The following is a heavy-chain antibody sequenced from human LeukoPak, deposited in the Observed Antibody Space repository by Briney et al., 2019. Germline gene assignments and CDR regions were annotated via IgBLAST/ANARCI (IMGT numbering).Heavy chain of an antibody. D-gene: IGHD1-26*01. CDR3: ARISGSYYAPSMDV. CDR2: IIPIFGTA. CDR1: GGTFSSYA. J-gene: IGHJ6*03. V-gene: IGHV1-69*01. Sequence: GASVKVSCKASGGTFSSYAISWVRQAPGQGLEWMGGIIPIFGTANYAQKFQGRVTITADESTSTAYMELSSLRSEDTAVYYCARISGSYYAPSMDVWGKGTTVTISS.